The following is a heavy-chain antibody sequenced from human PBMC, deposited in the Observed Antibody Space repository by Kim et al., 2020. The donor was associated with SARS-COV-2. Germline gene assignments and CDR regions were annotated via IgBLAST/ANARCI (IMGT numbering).Heavy chain of an antibody. Sequence: GKGRFTNSRDHPKNSLYLQMNSLRAEDTAVYYCARDEEMATIYYYYGMDVWGQGTTVTVSS. J-gene: IGHJ6*02. V-gene: IGHV3-21*01. CDR3: ARDEEMATIYYYYGMDV. D-gene: IGHD5-12*01.